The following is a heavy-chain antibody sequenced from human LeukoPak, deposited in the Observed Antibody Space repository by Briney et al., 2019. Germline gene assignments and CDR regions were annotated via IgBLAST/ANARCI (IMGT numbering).Heavy chain of an antibody. D-gene: IGHD5-18*01. CDR1: GGSFSGYY. J-gene: IGHJ6*03. Sequence: SETLSLTCAVYGGSFSGYYWSWIRQPPGKGLEWIGEINHSGSTNYNPSLKSRVTISVDTSKNQFSLKLSSVTAADTAVYYCARARRGYSYGYPPTTLPYYYYYMDVWGKGTTVTVSS. V-gene: IGHV4-34*01. CDR2: INHSGST. CDR3: ARARRGYSYGYPPTTLPYYYYYMDV.